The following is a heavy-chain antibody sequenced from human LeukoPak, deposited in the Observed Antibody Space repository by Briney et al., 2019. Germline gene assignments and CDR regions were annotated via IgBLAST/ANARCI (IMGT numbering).Heavy chain of an antibody. Sequence: PSQTLSLTCAVSGGSISSGGYPWSWIRQPPGKGLEWIGYIYHSGSTYYNPSLKSRVTISVDRSKNQFSLKLSSVTAADTAVYYCARGGLGSGYYHDYWGQGTLVTVSS. D-gene: IGHD3-22*01. J-gene: IGHJ4*02. V-gene: IGHV4-30-2*01. CDR1: GGSISSGGYP. CDR3: ARGGLGSGYYHDY. CDR2: IYHSGST.